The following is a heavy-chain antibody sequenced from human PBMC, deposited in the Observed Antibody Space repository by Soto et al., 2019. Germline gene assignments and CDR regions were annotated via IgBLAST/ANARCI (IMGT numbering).Heavy chain of an antibody. CDR1: GFNFKKFA. CDR3: AKADGQQWLIPHLDN. J-gene: IGHJ4*02. CDR2: ISCCGGSA. V-gene: IGHV3-23*01. D-gene: IGHD6-19*01. Sequence: EVQLLESGGGVVQPGGSLRLSCVASGFNFKKFAMAWVRQAAGEGLEWVSGISCCGGSASYAASVKGRFSIARDDSKNTVSLQLNSLRVEYTAQYYCAKADGQQWLIPHLDNWGQGTLVTVS.